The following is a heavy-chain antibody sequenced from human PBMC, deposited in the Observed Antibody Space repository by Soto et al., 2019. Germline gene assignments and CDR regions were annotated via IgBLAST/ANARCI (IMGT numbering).Heavy chain of an antibody. CDR3: ATDGAAGSVVGV. Sequence: HLVESGGGLVKPGGSLRLSCAASGFTFSTYGMNWVRQAPGKGLEWVSSIDSSGSYIYYADSLKGRLTISRDNGRNSLYLHLSSLRTDDTAVYYCATDGAAGSVVGVWGQGTTVTVYS. CDR1: GFTFSTYG. V-gene: IGHV3-21*01. D-gene: IGHD6-13*01. CDR2: IDSSGSYI. J-gene: IGHJ6*02.